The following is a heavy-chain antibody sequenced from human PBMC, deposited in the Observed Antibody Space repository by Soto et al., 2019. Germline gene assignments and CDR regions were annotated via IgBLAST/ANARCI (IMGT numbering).Heavy chain of an antibody. V-gene: IGHV4-59*01. CDR3: ARVALYCRGGSCGLGAFDV. CDR1: VGSISGYF. D-gene: IGHD2-15*01. Sequence: SETLSLTCTVSVGSISGYFWNWIRQPPGKGLEWIGYIYNTETTKFNPSLESRVTISVDASKNQFSLKLNSAIAADTAVYCCARVALYCRGGSCGLGAFDVWGPGTMVTVSS. J-gene: IGHJ3*01. CDR2: IYNTETT.